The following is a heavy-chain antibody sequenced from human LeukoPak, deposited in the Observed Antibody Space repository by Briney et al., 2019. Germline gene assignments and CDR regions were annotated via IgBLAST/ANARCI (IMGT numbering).Heavy chain of an antibody. J-gene: IGHJ4*02. CDR2: IWYDGSNK. CDR3: SRDGGFWSAYPLDY. CDR1: GFTFSSYG. V-gene: IGHV3-33*01. D-gene: IGHD3-3*01. Sequence: GGSLRLSCAASGFTFSSYGMHWVRQAPGKGLEWVAVIWYDGSNKYYADSVKGRFTISRDNAKNLLYLQMDSLRDEDTAVYYCSRDGGFWSAYPLDYWGQGTLVTVSS.